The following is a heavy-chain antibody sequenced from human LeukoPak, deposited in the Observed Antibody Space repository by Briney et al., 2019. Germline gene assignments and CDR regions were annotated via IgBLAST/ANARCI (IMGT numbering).Heavy chain of an antibody. J-gene: IGHJ4*02. D-gene: IGHD4-17*01. V-gene: IGHV3-20*04. Sequence: GGSLRLSCAASGFTFDDYGMSWVRQAPGKGLEWVSGINWNGGNTGYADSVKGRFTISRDNVKNSLYLQMNSLRAEDTAVYYCARDRLHYGEYEKTFDYWGQGTLVTVSS. CDR2: INWNGGNT. CDR1: GFTFDDYG. CDR3: ARDRLHYGEYEKTFDY.